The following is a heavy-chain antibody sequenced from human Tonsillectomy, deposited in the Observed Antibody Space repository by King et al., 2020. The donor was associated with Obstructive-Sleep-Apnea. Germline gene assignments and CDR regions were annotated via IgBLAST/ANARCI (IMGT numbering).Heavy chain of an antibody. CDR3: ARAPYGSGIIDWFAP. J-gene: IGHJ5*02. V-gene: IGHV4-59*01. CDR2: IYYSGST. Sequence: QLQESGPGLVKPSETLSLTCTVSGGSISTYYWSWIRQSPGKGLEWIGYIYYSGSTNYNPSLKSRVIMSVDTSKNQFSLNLSSVTAADTAVYYCARAPYGSGIIDWFAPWGQGTLVTVSS. D-gene: IGHD3-10*01. CDR1: GGSISTYY.